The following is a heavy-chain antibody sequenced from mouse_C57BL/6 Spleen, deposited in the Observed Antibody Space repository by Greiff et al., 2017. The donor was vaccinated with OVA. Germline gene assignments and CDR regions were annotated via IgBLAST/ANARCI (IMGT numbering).Heavy chain of an antibody. CDR3: AREGDYYGSRSYFDY. J-gene: IGHJ2*01. CDR1: GYTFTDYY. D-gene: IGHD1-1*01. Sequence: QVHVKQSGAELVKPGASVKISCKASGYTFTDYYINWVKQRPGQGLEWIGKIGPGSGSTYYNEKFKGKATLTADKSSSTAYMQLSSLTSEDSAVYFCAREGDYYGSRSYFDYWGQGTTLTVSS. V-gene: IGHV1-77*01. CDR2: IGPGSGST.